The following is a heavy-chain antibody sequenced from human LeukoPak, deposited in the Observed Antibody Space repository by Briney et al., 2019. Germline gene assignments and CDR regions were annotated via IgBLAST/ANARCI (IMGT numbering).Heavy chain of an antibody. CDR3: ARDRIAARPYYFDY. Sequence: GGSLRLSCAASGFTFSSYWMSWVRQAPGKGLEWVANIKQDGSEKYYVDSVKGRFTISRDNAKNSLYLQMNSLRPEDTAVYYCARDRIAARPYYFDYWGQGTLVTVSS. CDR2: IKQDGSEK. V-gene: IGHV3-7*01. D-gene: IGHD6-6*01. J-gene: IGHJ4*02. CDR1: GFTFSSYW.